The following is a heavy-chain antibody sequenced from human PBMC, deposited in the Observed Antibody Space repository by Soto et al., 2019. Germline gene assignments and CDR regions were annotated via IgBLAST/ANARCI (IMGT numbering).Heavy chain of an antibody. CDR2: INPNSGGT. CDR1: GYTFTGYY. V-gene: IGHV1-2*02. Sequence: GASVKVSCKASGYTFTGYYVHWVRQAPGQGLEWMGWINPNSGGTNYAQKFQGRVTMTRDTSISTAYMELSRLRSDDTAVYYCATSGVLWHDQPFDYWGQGTLVTVSS. J-gene: IGHJ4*02. CDR3: ATSGVLWHDQPFDY. D-gene: IGHD2-21*01.